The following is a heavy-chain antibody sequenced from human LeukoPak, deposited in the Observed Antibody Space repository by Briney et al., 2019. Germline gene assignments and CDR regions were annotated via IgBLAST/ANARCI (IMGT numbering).Heavy chain of an antibody. J-gene: IGHJ4*02. CDR3: ARDQHGGNSEFDY. CDR1: GGTFSSYA. Sequence: SVKVSCKASGGTFSSYAISWVRQAPGQGLEWMGGIIPIFGTANYAQKFQGRVTMTRDMSTNTVYMQLSSLRSEDTAVYYCARDQHGGNSEFDYWGQGTLVTVSS. D-gene: IGHD4-23*01. V-gene: IGHV1-69*05. CDR2: IIPIFGTA.